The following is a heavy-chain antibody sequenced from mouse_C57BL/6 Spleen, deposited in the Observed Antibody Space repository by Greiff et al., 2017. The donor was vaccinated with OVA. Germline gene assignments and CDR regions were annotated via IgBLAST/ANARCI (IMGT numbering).Heavy chain of an antibody. Sequence: EVQLQQSGPELVKPGASVKISCKASGYTFTDYYMNWVKQSHGKSLEWIGDINPNNGGTSYNQKFKGKATLTVDKSSSTAYMELRSLTSEDSAVYYCARWNWGPDYWGQGTTLTVSS. CDR1: GYTFTDYY. CDR3: ARWNWGPDY. V-gene: IGHV1-26*01. D-gene: IGHD4-1*01. CDR2: INPNNGGT. J-gene: IGHJ2*01.